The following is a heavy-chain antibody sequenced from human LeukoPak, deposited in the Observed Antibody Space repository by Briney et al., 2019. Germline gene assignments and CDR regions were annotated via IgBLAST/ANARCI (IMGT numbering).Heavy chain of an antibody. CDR1: GGSISSGGYS. J-gene: IGHJ4*02. V-gene: IGHV4-30-4*07. Sequence: SETLSRTCAVSGGSISSGGYSWSWIRQPPGKGLEWIGYIYYSGRTYYNTSLKSRVTISVDTSKNQFSLKLSSVTAADTAVYYCARGGVAMVTFDYWGQGTLVTVSS. CDR3: ARGGVAMVTFDY. D-gene: IGHD5-18*01. CDR2: IYYSGRT.